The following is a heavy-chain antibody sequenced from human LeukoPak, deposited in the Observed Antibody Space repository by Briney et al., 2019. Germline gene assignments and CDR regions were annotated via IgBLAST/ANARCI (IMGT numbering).Heavy chain of an antibody. D-gene: IGHD3-10*01. CDR3: ARIGGSGSYSGHYFDH. CDR2: ISGSGGST. Sequence: PGGSLRLSCAASGFTFSSYAMSWVRQAPGKGLEWVSAISGSGGSTYYADSVKGRFTISRDNAKNTMYLQMNSLRAEDTAVYYCARIGGSGSYSGHYFDHWGQGTLVTVSS. CDR1: GFTFSSYA. J-gene: IGHJ4*02. V-gene: IGHV3-23*01.